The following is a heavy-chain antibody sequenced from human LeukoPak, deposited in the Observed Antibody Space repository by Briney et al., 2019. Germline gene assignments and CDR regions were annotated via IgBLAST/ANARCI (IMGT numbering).Heavy chain of an antibody. J-gene: IGHJ4*01. Sequence: SETLSLTCTVSGGSISIYYWSWIRQHPGKGLEWIGYIYNSGNTNYNPSFKSRVTISEDTPKNQFSLKVSSVTAADTAVYYCVRDRELNYWGQGTLVTVSS. CDR3: VRDRELNY. CDR2: IYNSGNT. V-gene: IGHV4-59*01. D-gene: IGHD3-10*01. CDR1: GGSISIYY.